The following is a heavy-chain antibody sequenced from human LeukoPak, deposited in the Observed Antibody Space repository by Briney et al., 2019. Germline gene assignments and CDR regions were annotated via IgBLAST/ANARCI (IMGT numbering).Heavy chain of an antibody. CDR3: AREGSGYTYGRGSYFDY. CDR2: INPNSGDT. V-gene: IGHV1-2*02. J-gene: IGHJ4*01. Sequence: ASLKVSCKASGYALTVYYIHWVRQAPGQGLEWIGWINPNSGDTNFAQKFQGRVTMTRDTSISTAYMDLSGLRPDDTAVYYCAREGSGYTYGRGSYFDYWGHGILVTVSS. D-gene: IGHD5-18*01. CDR1: GYALTVYY.